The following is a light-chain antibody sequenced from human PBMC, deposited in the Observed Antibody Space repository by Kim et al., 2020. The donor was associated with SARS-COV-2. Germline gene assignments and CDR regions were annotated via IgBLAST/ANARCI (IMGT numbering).Light chain of an antibody. V-gene: IGKV1-6*01. CDR2: AAS. Sequence: IQMTQSPSSLSASVGDKVTITCRASQGIRNDLGWYRQKPGKAPKVLIAAASILQSGVPSRFSGSGSGTDFTLTINSLQPEDFATYYCLQDYTYPWTFGQGTKVDIK. J-gene: IGKJ1*01. CDR3: LQDYTYPWT. CDR1: QGIRND.